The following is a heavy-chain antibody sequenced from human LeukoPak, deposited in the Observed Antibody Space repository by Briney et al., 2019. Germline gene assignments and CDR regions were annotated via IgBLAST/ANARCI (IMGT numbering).Heavy chain of an antibody. CDR2: ISAYNGNT. CDR3: ARVVMITFGGVIGQLYYFDY. J-gene: IGHJ4*02. D-gene: IGHD3-16*02. CDR1: GYTFTSYG. V-gene: IGHV1-18*01. Sequence: ASVKVSCKASGYTFTSYGISWVRQAPGQGLEWMGWISAYNGNTNYAQKPQGRVTMTTDTSTSTAYMELRSLRSDDTAVYYCARVVMITFGGVIGQLYYFDYWGQGTLVTVSS.